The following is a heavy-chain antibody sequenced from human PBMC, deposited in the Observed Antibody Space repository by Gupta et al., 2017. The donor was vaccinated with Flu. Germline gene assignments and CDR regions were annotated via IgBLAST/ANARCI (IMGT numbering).Heavy chain of an antibody. V-gene: IGHV1-69*01. CDR3: ARKGGGHCSGGTCYSFDY. Sequence: GQGLEWMGGIIPVFGPTKYAQKFQGRVTITADEPTNTAYLELSSLRSEDTAVYYCARKGGGHCSGGTCYSFDYWGQGTLVTVSS. J-gene: IGHJ4*02. D-gene: IGHD2-15*01. CDR2: IIPVFGPT.